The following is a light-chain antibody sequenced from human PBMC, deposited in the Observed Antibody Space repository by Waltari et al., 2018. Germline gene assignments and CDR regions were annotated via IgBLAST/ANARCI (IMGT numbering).Light chain of an antibody. CDR2: AAS. CDR3: QQANSFPLT. Sequence: DIQMTQSPSSVSASVGDRVTITCRASQIISSWLAWYQQRPGKAPKLLIYAASSLQSGFPSRFSGSGSGTDFTLAINNLQPEDFATYYCQQANSFPLTFGGGTKVEIK. CDR1: QIISSW. V-gene: IGKV1-12*01. J-gene: IGKJ4*01.